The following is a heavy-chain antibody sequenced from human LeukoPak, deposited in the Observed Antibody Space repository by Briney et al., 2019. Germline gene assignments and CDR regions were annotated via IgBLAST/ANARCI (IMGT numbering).Heavy chain of an antibody. CDR3: TRDVTRVVVPAAKSKKYYYYYMDV. J-gene: IGHJ6*03. V-gene: IGHV3-49*04. D-gene: IGHD2-2*01. CDR2: IRSKAYGGTT. Sequence: PGGSLRLSCTASGFTFGDYAMSWVRQAPGKGLEWVGFIRSKAYGGTTEYAASVKGRFTISRDDSKSIAYLQMNSLKTEDTAVYYCTRDVTRVVVPAAKSKKYYYYYMDVWGKGTTVTISS. CDR1: GFTFGDYA.